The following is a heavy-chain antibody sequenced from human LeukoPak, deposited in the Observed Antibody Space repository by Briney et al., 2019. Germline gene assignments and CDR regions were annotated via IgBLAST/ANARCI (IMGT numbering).Heavy chain of an antibody. CDR2: ISSSSNAI. CDR3: ARGRDHAFDI. CDR1: GLAFTTSA. J-gene: IGHJ3*02. Sequence: GGSLRLSCAASGLAFTTSAMNWVRQTPGKGLEWLSFISSSSNAIYYGDSVRGRFTISRDNAKNSLYLQMNSLRAEDTAIYFCARGRDHAFDIWGQGTRVTVSS. V-gene: IGHV3-48*01.